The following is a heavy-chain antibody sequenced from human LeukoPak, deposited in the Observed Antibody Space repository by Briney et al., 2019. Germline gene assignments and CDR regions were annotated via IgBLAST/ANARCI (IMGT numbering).Heavy chain of an antibody. CDR1: GGSISSSSYY. CDR2: IYYSGST. D-gene: IGHD4-23*01. V-gene: IGHV4-39*01. J-gene: IGHJ5*02. CDR3: ARRPSYGGWFDP. Sequence: NPSETLSLTCTVSGGSISSSSYYWGWIRQPPGKGLEWIGSIYYSGSTYYNPSLKSRVTISVDTSKNQFSLKLSSVTAADTAVYYCARRPSYGGWFDPWGQGTLVTVSS.